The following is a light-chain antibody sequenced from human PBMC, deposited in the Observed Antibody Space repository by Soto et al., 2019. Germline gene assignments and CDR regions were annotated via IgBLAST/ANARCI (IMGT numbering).Light chain of an antibody. Sequence: QSVLTQPASVSGSPGQSITISCTGTSSDVGGYNYVAWYQQHLGKAPKLLISEVTDRPSGVSNRFSGSKSGNTASLTISGLQADDEADYQCSSYTSSSTYVFGPGTKVTVL. CDR2: EVT. J-gene: IGLJ1*01. CDR3: SSYTSSSTYV. V-gene: IGLV2-14*01. CDR1: SSDVGGYNY.